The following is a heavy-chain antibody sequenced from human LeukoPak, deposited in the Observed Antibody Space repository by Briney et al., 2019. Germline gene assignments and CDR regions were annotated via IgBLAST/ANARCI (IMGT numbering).Heavy chain of an antibody. D-gene: IGHD4-23*01. Sequence: SETLSLTCTVSGGSISGYYWSWIRQPAGKGLEWIGRIYTSGSTNYNPSLKSRVTMSVDTSKNQFSLKLNSVTAADTAVYYCARGPQDYGGNSDSNDACDVWGQGTMVTVSS. J-gene: IGHJ3*01. V-gene: IGHV4-4*07. CDR1: GGSISGYY. CDR3: ARGPQDYGGNSDSNDACDV. CDR2: IYTSGST.